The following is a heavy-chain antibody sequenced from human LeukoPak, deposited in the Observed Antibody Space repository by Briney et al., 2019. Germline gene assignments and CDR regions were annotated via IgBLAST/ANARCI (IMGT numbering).Heavy chain of an antibody. J-gene: IGHJ4*02. D-gene: IGHD2-15*01. CDR2: VDPEDGET. V-gene: IGHV1-69-2*01. Sequence: GASVKVSCKASGYTFTDYYMHWVQQAPGKGLEWMGRVDPEDGETIYAQKVQGRFTMTEDTSTDTAYMELSSLKFEDTAVYYCATRGLYCRGGSCYSADDFWGQGTLVTVSS. CDR1: GYTFTDYY. CDR3: ATRGLYCRGGSCYSADDF.